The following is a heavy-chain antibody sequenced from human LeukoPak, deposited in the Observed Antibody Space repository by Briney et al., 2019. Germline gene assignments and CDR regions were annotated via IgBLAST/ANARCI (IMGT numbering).Heavy chain of an antibody. CDR1: GYTFITYY. J-gene: IGHJ3*02. CDR2: INPSGGST. Sequence: ASVKVSCKASGYTFITYYMHWVRQAPGQGLEWMGIINPSGGSTSYAQKFQGRVTMTGDTSTSTVYMELSRLRSDDTAVYYCARVRPSPYYYDSSAQGDAFDIWGQGTMVTVSS. CDR3: ARVRPSPYYYDSSAQGDAFDI. D-gene: IGHD3-22*01. V-gene: IGHV1-46*01.